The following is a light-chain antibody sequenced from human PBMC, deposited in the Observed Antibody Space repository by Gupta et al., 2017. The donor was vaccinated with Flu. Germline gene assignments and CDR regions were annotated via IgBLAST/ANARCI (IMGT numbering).Light chain of an antibody. V-gene: IGKV1-39*01. J-gene: IGKJ4*02. CDR3: QQGYSTPQT. Sequence: GDRVTITCRASQSVSNLLNWYQQKPGKAPKLLIYAASTLQGGVPSRFSGSGSGTDFTLTINSLQPGDFATYYYQQGYSTPQTFGRGTTVEIK. CDR1: QSVSNL. CDR2: AAS.